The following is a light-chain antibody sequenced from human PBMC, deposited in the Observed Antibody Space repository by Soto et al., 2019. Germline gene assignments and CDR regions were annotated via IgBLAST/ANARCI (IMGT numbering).Light chain of an antibody. CDR1: QTISSW. J-gene: IGKJ4*01. V-gene: IGKV1-9*01. CDR3: QQLNSYPHT. CDR2: AAS. Sequence: DIQMTQSPSTLSGSVGDRVTISCRASQTISSWLAWYQQKPGKAPKLLIYAASTLQSGVPSKFSGSGSGTDFTLTISSLQPEDSATYYCQQLNSYPHTFGGGTKVDIK.